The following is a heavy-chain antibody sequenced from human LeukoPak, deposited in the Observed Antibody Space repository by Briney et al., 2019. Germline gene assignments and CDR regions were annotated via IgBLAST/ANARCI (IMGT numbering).Heavy chain of an antibody. D-gene: IGHD2-2*01. CDR1: GYSFTDYA. Sequence: ASVKVSCKASGYSFTDYAIHWVRQAPGQRLEWMGWLSAGSGYTKYSEKFQGSLTITRDTSASTAYMELSSLTSEDTAVYYCARGGIGTVPGSYFDYWGQGTLVTVSS. CDR3: ARGGIGTVPGSYFDY. J-gene: IGHJ4*02. CDR2: LSAGSGYT. V-gene: IGHV1-3*01.